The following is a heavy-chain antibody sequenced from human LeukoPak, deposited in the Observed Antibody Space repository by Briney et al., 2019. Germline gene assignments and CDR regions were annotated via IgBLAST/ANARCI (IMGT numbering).Heavy chain of an antibody. CDR3: ARDLTLGKPDYFDH. CDR1: GFTFSSYG. Sequence: GRSLRLSCAASGFTFSSYGMHWVRQAPGKGLEWVAVIWYDGSNKYYADSVKGRFTISRDNSKNTLYLQMNSLRAEDTAVYYCARDLTLGKPDYFDHWGQGTLVTVSS. CDR2: IWYDGSNK. J-gene: IGHJ4*02. V-gene: IGHV3-33*01. D-gene: IGHD7-27*01.